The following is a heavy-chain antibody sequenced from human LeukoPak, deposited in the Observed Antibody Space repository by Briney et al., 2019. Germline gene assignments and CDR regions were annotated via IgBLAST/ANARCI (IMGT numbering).Heavy chain of an antibody. J-gene: IGHJ4*02. D-gene: IGHD6-19*01. Sequence: SETLSLTCTVSGGSISSSSYYWGWTRQPPGKGLEWIGSIYYSGSTYYNPSLKSRVTISVDTSKNQFSLKLSSVTAADTAVYYCARVGWVAVAGTRYFDYWGQGTLVTVSS. CDR1: GGSISSSSYY. CDR2: IYYSGST. V-gene: IGHV4-39*07. CDR3: ARVGWVAVAGTRYFDY.